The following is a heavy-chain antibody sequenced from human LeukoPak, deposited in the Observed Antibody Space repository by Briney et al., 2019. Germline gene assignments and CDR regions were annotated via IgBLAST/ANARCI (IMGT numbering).Heavy chain of an antibody. V-gene: IGHV4-61*01. J-gene: IGHJ6*02. CDR3: ARDQGYGMDV. CDR2: IYYSGST. Sequence: PSETLSLTCTVSGGSVSSGSYYWSWIRQPPGKGLEWIGYIYYSGSTNYNPSLKSRVTISVDTSKNQFSLNLSSVTAADTAVYYCARDQGYGMDVWGQGTTVTVSS. CDR1: GGSVSSGSYY.